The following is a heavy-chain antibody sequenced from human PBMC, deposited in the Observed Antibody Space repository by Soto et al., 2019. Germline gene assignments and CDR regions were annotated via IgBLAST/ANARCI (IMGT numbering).Heavy chain of an antibody. CDR3: AREGENSGDINF. D-gene: IGHD3-10*01. J-gene: IGHJ4*02. V-gene: IGHV1-2*02. Sequence: ASEKVSFKASGYTFTGYYFHWVRQAPGQGLESMGWINPKRGGTNYAQKFQGRVTMSTDTSTNTAYMELSSLRSDDTAVYYCAREGENSGDINFWGQGTLVTVSS. CDR2: INPKRGGT. CDR1: GYTFTGYY.